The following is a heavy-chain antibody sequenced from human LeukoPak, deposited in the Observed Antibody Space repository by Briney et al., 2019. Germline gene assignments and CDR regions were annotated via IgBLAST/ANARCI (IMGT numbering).Heavy chain of an antibody. CDR1: GIPFSDYA. D-gene: IGHD4-17*01. V-gene: IGHV3-23*01. Sequence: HPGGSLRLSCEASGIPFSDYAMTWVRQAPGKGLEWVSSIKGSGGGSSYADSVKGRFTMTRDNSKSTLYLQMNSLRAGDTAVYFCGRDPNGDYVGAFEFWGQGTLVTVSS. CDR2: IKGSGGGS. J-gene: IGHJ3*01. CDR3: GRDPNGDYVGAFEF.